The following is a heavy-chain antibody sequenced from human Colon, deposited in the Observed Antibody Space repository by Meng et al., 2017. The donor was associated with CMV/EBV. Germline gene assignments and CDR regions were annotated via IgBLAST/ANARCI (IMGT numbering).Heavy chain of an antibody. Sequence: GRPLRPPFPAPGFTFSNNWMHWVRQPPGRGLGWGSRTNSDGSKTTYADSVKGRFTISRDNAKNTLYLQMNSLRAEDTAVYYCVRDGWGADVFDFWGQGTMVTVSS. CDR3: VRDGWGADVFDF. CDR2: TNSDGSKT. D-gene: IGHD2-2*03. V-gene: IGHV3-74*01. J-gene: IGHJ3*01. CDR1: GFTFSNNW.